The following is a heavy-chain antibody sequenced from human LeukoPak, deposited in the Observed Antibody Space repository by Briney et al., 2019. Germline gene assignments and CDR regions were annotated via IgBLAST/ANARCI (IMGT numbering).Heavy chain of an antibody. J-gene: IGHJ4*02. Sequence: PSETLSLTCTVSGAFTSTHYWSWVRQPLGKGLEWIGYVFYSGNSNYNPSFTSRLTMSVDTSKTQFSLKLTSVTAADTAVYYCARIDPLGFFGLWGQGTLVTVSS. CDR2: VFYSGNS. D-gene: IGHD6-25*01. CDR3: ARIDPLGFFGL. CDR1: GAFTSTHY. V-gene: IGHV4-59*11.